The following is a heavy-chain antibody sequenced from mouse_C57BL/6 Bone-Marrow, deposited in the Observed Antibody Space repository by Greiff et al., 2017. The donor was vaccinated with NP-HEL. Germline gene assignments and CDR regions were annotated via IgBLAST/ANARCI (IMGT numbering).Heavy chain of an antibody. J-gene: IGHJ3*01. CDR2: INPNYGTT. CDR1: GYSFTDYN. Sequence: VQLQQSGPELVKPGASVKISCKASGYSFTDYNMNWVKQSNGKSLEWIGVINPNYGTTSYNQKFMGKAKLTGDQSSSTAYMQLNSLTARDSAVYYCVGNEYWFAYWGQGTLVTVSA. V-gene: IGHV1-39*01. CDR3: VGNEYWFAY. D-gene: IGHD5-1*01.